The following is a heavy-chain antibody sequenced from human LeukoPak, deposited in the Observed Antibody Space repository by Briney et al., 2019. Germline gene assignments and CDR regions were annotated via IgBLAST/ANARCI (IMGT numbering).Heavy chain of an antibody. CDR2: IIPIFGTT. Sequence: ASVKVSCKASGGTFSSYAISWVRQAPGQGLRWMGGIIPIFGTTNYAQKFQGRVTITADESTSTAYMELSSLRSDDTAVYYCARGLEWLTRRHTWFDPWGQGTLVTVSS. CDR1: GGTFSSYA. D-gene: IGHD3-3*01. J-gene: IGHJ5*02. CDR3: ARGLEWLTRRHTWFDP. V-gene: IGHV1-69*13.